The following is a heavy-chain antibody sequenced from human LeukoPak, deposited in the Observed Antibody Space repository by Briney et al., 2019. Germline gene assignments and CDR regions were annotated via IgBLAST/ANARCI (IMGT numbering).Heavy chain of an antibody. J-gene: IGHJ4*02. CDR2: ISAYSGNT. D-gene: IGHD3-10*01. Sequence: ASVKVSCKASGYTFASYGISWVRQAPGQGLEWMGWISAYSGNTNYAQKLQGRVTMTTDTSTSTAYMELRSLRSDDTAVYYCAIDLYYYGSGSYYNPSYYFDYWGQGTLVTVSS. CDR1: GYTFASYG. V-gene: IGHV1-18*01. CDR3: AIDLYYYGSGSYYNPSYYFDY.